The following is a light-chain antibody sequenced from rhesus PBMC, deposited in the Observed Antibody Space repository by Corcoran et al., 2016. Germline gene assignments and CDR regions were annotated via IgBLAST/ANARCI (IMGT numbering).Light chain of an antibody. CDR3: LQHSNWPLT. J-gene: IGKJ4*01. CDR1: QSLSSS. Sequence: EIVMTQSPATLSLSPGERATLSCRASQSLSSSLAWYQQKPGQAPRLLIYGASSRATGIPARFSGSGSVTDFTLTISSLEPEDVAVYYGLQHSNWPLTFGGGTKVELK. CDR2: GAS. V-gene: IGKV3-24*01.